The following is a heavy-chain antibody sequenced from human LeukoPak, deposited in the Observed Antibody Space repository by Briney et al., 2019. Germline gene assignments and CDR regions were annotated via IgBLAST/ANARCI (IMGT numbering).Heavy chain of an antibody. CDR1: GGSISSYY. CDR2: IYYSGST. D-gene: IGHD6-25*01. V-gene: IGHV4-59*01. J-gene: IGHJ4*02. Sequence: PSQTLSLTCTVSGGSISSYYWSWIRQPPAKGLEWIGDIYYSGSTNYNPSLKSQVTISVDTSKNQFSLKLSSVTAADTAVYYCARWSAAGTAFDYWGQGTLVTVSS. CDR3: ARWSAAGTAFDY.